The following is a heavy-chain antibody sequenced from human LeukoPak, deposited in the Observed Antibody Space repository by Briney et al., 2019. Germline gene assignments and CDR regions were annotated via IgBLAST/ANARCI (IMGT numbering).Heavy chain of an antibody. D-gene: IGHD4-17*01. CDR3: ARYDYGNKNWFDP. CDR1: GGSISSGGYY. J-gene: IGHJ5*02. V-gene: IGHV4-31*03. CDR2: IYYSGST. Sequence: PSQTLSLTCTVSGGSISSGGYYWSWIRQHPGKGLEWIGYIYYSGSTYYNPSLKSRVTISVDTSKNQFSLKLSSVTAADTAVYYCARYDYGNKNWFDPWGQGTLVTVSS.